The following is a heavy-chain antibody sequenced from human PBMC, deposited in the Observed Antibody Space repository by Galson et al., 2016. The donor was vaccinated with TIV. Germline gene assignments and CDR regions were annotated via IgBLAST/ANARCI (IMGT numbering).Heavy chain of an antibody. D-gene: IGHD4-17*01. V-gene: IGHV3-23*01. CDR2: ISASGGST. J-gene: IGHJ4*02. CDR3: ARGGKWPIDYGIFDY. CDR1: AFTFSNYA. Sequence: SLRLSCAASAFTFSNYAMSWVRQAPGKGLEWVSVISASGGSTYYADSVKGRFTISRDSSKNTLHLQMNSLRADDTAIYYCARGGKWPIDYGIFDYWGQGTLVTVSS.